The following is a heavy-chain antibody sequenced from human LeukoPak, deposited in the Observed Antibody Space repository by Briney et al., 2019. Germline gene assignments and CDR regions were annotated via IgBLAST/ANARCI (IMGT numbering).Heavy chain of an antibody. CDR3: AKGRYYDILENWFDP. V-gene: IGHV3-23*01. CDR1: GFTFRSYA. Sequence: PGGSLRLSCAASGFTFRSYAMSWVRQAPGKGLEWVSAISGSGGSTYYADSVKGRFAISRDNSKNTLYLQMNSLRAEDTAVYYCAKGRYYDILENWFDPWGQGTLVTVSS. D-gene: IGHD3-9*01. J-gene: IGHJ5*02. CDR2: ISGSGGST.